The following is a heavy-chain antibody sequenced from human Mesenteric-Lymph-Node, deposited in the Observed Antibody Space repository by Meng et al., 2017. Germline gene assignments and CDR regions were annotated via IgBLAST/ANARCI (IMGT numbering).Heavy chain of an antibody. CDR1: GFTFSSYA. CDR2: ISYDGSNK. Sequence: GGSLRLSCAASGFTFSSYAMHWVRQAPGKGLEWVAVISYDGSNKYYADSVKGRFTISRDNSKNTLYLQMNSLRAEDTAVYYCAKDRSSWSLRRFDYWGQGTLVTVSS. J-gene: IGHJ4*02. V-gene: IGHV3-30*04. CDR3: AKDRSSWSLRRFDY. D-gene: IGHD6-13*01.